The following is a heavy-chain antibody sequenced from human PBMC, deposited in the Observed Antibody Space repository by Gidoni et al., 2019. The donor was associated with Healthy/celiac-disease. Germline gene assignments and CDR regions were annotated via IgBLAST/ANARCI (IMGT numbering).Heavy chain of an antibody. CDR3: AKDKMARSAGGD. CDR1: GFTFSSYA. Sequence: EVQLLESGGGLVQPGGSLRLSCAASGFTFSSYAMSWVRQAPGKGLEWVSAIRGSGGSTYYADSVKGRFTISRDNSKNTLYLQMNSLRAEDTAVYYCAKDKMARSAGGDWGQGTLVTVSS. V-gene: IGHV3-23*01. D-gene: IGHD6-25*01. CDR2: IRGSGGST. J-gene: IGHJ4*02.